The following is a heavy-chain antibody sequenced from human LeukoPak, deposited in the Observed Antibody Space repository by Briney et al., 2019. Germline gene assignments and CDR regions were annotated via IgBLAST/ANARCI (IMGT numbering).Heavy chain of an antibody. D-gene: IGHD3-22*01. Sequence: GGSLRLSCAASGFTFTTYWMSWLRQAPGKGLEWVANIMQDGSEKYYVDSVRGRFTISRDNAKNSLYLQMNSLRAEDTAIYYCAKAVETTIVYFHHWGQGTLVTVSS. V-gene: IGHV3-7*01. CDR1: GFTFTTYW. CDR3: AKAVETTIVYFHH. CDR2: IMQDGSEK. J-gene: IGHJ1*01.